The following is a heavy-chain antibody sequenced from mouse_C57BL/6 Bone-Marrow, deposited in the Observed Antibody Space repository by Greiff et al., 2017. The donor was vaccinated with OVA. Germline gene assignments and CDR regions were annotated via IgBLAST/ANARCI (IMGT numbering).Heavy chain of an antibody. Sequence: QVHVKQSGAELARPGASVKMSCKASGYTFTSYTMHWVKQRPGQGLEWIGYINPSSGYTKYNQKFKDKATLTADKSSSTAYMQLSSLTSEDSAVYYCARILRGDAMDYWGQGTSVTVSS. CDR1: GYTFTSYT. J-gene: IGHJ4*01. V-gene: IGHV1-4*01. D-gene: IGHD1-1*01. CDR2: INPSSGYT. CDR3: ARILRGDAMDY.